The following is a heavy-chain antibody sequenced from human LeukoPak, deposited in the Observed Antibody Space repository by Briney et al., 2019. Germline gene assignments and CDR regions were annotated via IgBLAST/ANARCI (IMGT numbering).Heavy chain of an antibody. CDR1: GYTFTSYD. J-gene: IGHJ4*02. D-gene: IGHD6-19*01. Sequence: ASVKVSCKASGYTFTSYDINWVRQATGQGLEWMGWMNPNSGNTGYAQKFQGRVTITRNTSISTAYMELSSLRSEDTAVYYCARKIAVARGGFDYWGQGTLVTVSS. CDR3: ARKIAVARGGFDY. CDR2: MNPNSGNT. V-gene: IGHV1-8*03.